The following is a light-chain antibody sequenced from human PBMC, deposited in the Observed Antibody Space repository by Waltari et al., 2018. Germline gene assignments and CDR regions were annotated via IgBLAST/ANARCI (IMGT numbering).Light chain of an antibody. CDR2: DAS. J-gene: IGKJ1*01. CDR3: QHYDGVPPWT. Sequence: DIQMTQSPSSLSASVGDRVTITCQASRDINNYLNWYQQKPGKAPKLLIYDASTLETGVPSRFSGSGSGTDFVFTISRLRSEDIATYYCQHYDGVPPWTFGQGTRVDFK. CDR1: RDINNY. V-gene: IGKV1-33*01.